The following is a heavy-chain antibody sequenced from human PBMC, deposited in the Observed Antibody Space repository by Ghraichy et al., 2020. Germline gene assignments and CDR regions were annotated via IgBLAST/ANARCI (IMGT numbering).Heavy chain of an antibody. CDR1: EYTFTGYY. D-gene: IGHD4-17*01. Sequence: ASVKVSCKASEYTFTGYYMHWVRQAPGQGLEWMGRINPNSGGTDYEQKFQGRVTMTRDTSISTAYMELSRLRSDDTAVYYCARDQVGDGDYTLDYWGQGTLFTVSS. J-gene: IGHJ4*02. CDR2: INPNSGGT. CDR3: ARDQVGDGDYTLDY. V-gene: IGHV1-2*06.